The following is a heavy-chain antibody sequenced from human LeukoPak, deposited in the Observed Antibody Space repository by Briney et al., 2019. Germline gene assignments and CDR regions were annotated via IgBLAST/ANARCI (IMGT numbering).Heavy chain of an antibody. J-gene: IGHJ4*02. D-gene: IGHD6-13*01. Sequence: GGSLRLSCAASGFTFSNLAMTWVRQAPGKGLEWVSSIVGSSSTYYADSLKGRFTISRDNAKNSLYLQMNSLRAEDTAVYYCARIGAGSSRDYWGQGTLVTVSS. CDR3: ARIGAGSSRDY. V-gene: IGHV3-69-1*01. CDR1: GFTFSNLA. CDR2: IVGSSST.